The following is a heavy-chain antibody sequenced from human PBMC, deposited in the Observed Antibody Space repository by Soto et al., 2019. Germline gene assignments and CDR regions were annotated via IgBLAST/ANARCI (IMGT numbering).Heavy chain of an antibody. CDR1: GDTFSFYS. V-gene: IGHV1-69*04. J-gene: IGHJ4*02. CDR3: ETSYGSGYRAFDY. Sequence: QVQLVQSGAEVKRPGSSVKVSCKASGDTFSFYSINWVRQAPGLGLEWMGRVNPILSMSNYAQRFQGRVTMTAYKSTSTAYMELSGLRSEDTAMYYCETSYGSGYRAFDYWGQGALVTVSS. CDR2: VNPILSMS. D-gene: IGHD3-10*01.